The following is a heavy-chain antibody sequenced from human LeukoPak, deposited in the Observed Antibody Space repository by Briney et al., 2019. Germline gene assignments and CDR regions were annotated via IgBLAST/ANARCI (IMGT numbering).Heavy chain of an antibody. CDR3: ARKYGSGSPFDY. D-gene: IGHD3-10*01. CDR2: IDPSDSYT. J-gene: IGHJ4*02. Sequence: GESLRISCKGSGYSFTSYWTSWVRQMPGKGLEWMGRIDPSDSYTNYSPSSQGHVTISADKSISTAYLQWSSLKASDTAMYYCARKYGSGSPFDYWGQGTLVTVSA. CDR1: GYSFTSYW. V-gene: IGHV5-10-1*01.